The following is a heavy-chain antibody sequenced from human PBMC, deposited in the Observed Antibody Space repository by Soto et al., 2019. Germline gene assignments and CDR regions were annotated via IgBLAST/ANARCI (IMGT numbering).Heavy chain of an antibody. V-gene: IGHV4-59*01. Sequence: QVQLQESGPGLVKASETLSLTCTVSGGSTSPYYWSWLRQPPGKGLEWIGFIDYSGGARYNPSLKSRVTMSLDTSENQISLKLSSMTAADTAVYFFARGRPWELYDYWGQGTLVTVSS. CDR2: IDYSGGA. J-gene: IGHJ4*02. CDR1: GGSTSPYY. CDR3: ARGRPWELYDY. D-gene: IGHD1-7*01.